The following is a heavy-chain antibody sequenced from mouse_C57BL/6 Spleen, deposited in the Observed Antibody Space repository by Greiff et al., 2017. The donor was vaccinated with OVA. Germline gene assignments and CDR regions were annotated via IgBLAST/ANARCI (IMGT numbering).Heavy chain of an antibody. D-gene: IGHD2-2*01. V-gene: IGHV1-69*01. CDR1: GYTFTSYW. Sequence: QVQLQQPGAELVMPGASVKLSCKASGYTFTSYWMHWVKQRPGQGLEWIGEIDPSDSYTNYNQKFKGKSTLTVDKSSSTAYMQLSSLTSEDSAVYYCARSAMVTARGDFDYWGQGTTLTVSS. CDR3: ARSAMVTARGDFDY. J-gene: IGHJ2*01. CDR2: IDPSDSYT.